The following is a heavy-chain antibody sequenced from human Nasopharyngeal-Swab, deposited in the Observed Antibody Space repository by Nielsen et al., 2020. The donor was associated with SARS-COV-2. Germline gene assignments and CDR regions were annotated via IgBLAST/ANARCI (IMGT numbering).Heavy chain of an antibody. CDR1: GFTFENYA. CDR3: GKSSYGWGIDKPIDH. CDR2: ITWNSGNK. V-gene: IGHV3-9*01. D-gene: IGHD3-10*01. J-gene: IGHJ4*02. Sequence: GGSLRLSCAASGFTFENYAMHWVRQPPGKGLEWVSGITWNSGNKGYAESVQGRFTISRDNARNSLYLQMNNLRAEDTALYFCGKSSYGWGIDKPIDHWGQGTQVTVSS.